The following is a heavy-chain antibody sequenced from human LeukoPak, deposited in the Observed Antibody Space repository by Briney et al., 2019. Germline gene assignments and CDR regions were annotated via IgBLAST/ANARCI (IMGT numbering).Heavy chain of an antibody. D-gene: IGHD1-26*01. V-gene: IGHV3-23*01. CDR1: GFAFSDYA. J-gene: IGHJ4*02. Sequence: GGSLRLSCATSGFAFSDYAMTWVRQAPGKGLAWVSVITNNGGGTYYADSVKGRFTISRDNSKNMLYLQMNSLRAEDTAVYYCAKSRGESRGASNYWGQGTLVTVSS. CDR2: ITNNGGGT. CDR3: AKSRGESRGASNY.